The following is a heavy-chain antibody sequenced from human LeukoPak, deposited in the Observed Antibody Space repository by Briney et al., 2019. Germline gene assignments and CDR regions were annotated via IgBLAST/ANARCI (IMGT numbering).Heavy chain of an antibody. D-gene: IGHD6-19*01. J-gene: IGHJ4*02. CDR3: AKAPDLSSGWYFFPGYFDY. V-gene: IGHV3-23*01. CDR2: ISGSGGST. Sequence: QPGGSLRLSCAASGFTFSSYAMSWVRQAPGKGLEWVSAISGSGGSTYYADSVKGRFTTSRDNSKNTLYLQMNSLRAEGTAVYYCAKAPDLSSGWYFFPGYFDYWGQGTLVTVSS. CDR1: GFTFSSYA.